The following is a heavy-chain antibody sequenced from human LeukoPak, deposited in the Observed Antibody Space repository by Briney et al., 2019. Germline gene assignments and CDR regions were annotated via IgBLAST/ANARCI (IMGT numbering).Heavy chain of an antibody. J-gene: IGHJ5*02. D-gene: IGHD3-3*01. CDR1: GGTFSSYA. Sequence: GASVKVSCKASGGTFSSYAISWVRQAPGQGLEWMGGIIPIFGTANYAQKFQGRVTITTDESTSTAYMELSSLRSEDTAVYYCARVVLSGYYAEVWFDPWGQGTLVTVSS. CDR2: IIPIFGTA. CDR3: ARVVLSGYYAEVWFDP. V-gene: IGHV1-69*05.